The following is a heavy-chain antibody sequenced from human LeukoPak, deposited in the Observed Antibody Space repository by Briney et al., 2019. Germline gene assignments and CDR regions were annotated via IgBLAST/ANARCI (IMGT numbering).Heavy chain of an antibody. J-gene: IGHJ6*03. V-gene: IGHV5-51*01. CDR3: ARTYIAARPGAYYYMDV. D-gene: IGHD6-6*01. CDR2: IYPGDSDT. Sequence: GESLKISCKGSGYSFTSYWIGWVRQMPGKGLEWMGIIYPGDSDTRYSPSFQGQVTISADRSISTAYLQWSSLKASDNAMYYCARTYIAARPGAYYYMDVWGKGTTVTVSS. CDR1: GYSFTSYW.